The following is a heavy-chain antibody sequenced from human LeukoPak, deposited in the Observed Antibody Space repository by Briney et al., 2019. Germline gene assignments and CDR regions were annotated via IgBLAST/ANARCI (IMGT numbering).Heavy chain of an antibody. CDR1: GFTFSNAW. CDR2: IKSKTDGGTT. CDR3: AKGYSSGYYRSAFDI. D-gene: IGHD3-22*01. V-gene: IGHV3-15*01. J-gene: IGHJ3*02. Sequence: GGSLRLTCAASGFTFSNAWMSWVRQAPGKGLEWVGRIKSKTDGGTTDYAAPVKGRFTISRDDSKNTLYLQMNSLKTEDTAVYYCAKGYSSGYYRSAFDIWGQGTMVTVSS.